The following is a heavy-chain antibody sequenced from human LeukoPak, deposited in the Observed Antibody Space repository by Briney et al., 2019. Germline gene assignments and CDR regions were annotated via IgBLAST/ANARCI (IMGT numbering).Heavy chain of an antibody. V-gene: IGHV4-59*12. Sequence: SETLSLTCTVSGGSISSYYWSWIRQPPGKGLEWIGYIYYSGYTNYNPSLKSRVTISVDTSKKQFSLKLTSVTAADTAVYYCARLGRDGYNPYYFDYWGQGTLVTVSS. CDR3: ARLGRDGYNPYYFDY. CDR2: IYYSGYT. D-gene: IGHD5-24*01. J-gene: IGHJ4*02. CDR1: GGSISSYY.